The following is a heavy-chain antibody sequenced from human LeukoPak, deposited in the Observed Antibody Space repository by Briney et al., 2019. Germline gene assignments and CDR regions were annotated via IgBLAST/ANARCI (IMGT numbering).Heavy chain of an antibody. Sequence: ASVNVSCKASGYTFSRYGISWVRQAPGHGLEWMGWISAYNGNAKYAQTLQGRVTMTTDTSTSTAYMELRSLTSDDTAVYYCARTVDSYNWRENWFDPWGQGTLVTVSS. J-gene: IGHJ5*02. CDR1: GYTFSRYG. CDR3: ARTVDSYNWRENWFDP. CDR2: ISAYNGNA. D-gene: IGHD1-20*01. V-gene: IGHV1-18*01.